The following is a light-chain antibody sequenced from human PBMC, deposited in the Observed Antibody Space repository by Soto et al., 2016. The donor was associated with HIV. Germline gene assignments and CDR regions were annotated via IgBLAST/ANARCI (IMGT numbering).Light chain of an antibody. V-gene: IGKV1-5*03. CDR1: ESISNW. CDR3: QQYTSYSRT. CDR2: KAS. J-gene: IGKJ1*01. Sequence: DIQMTQSPSTLSASVGDRVTITCRASESISNWLAWYQQKPGKAPKLLIYKASSLESGVPSRFSGSGSGTEFTLTISSLQPDDFATYYCQQYTSYSRTFGQGTKVGIK.